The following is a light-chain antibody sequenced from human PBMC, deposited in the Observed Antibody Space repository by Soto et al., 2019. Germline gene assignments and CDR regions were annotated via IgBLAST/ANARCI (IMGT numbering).Light chain of an antibody. Sequence: QPVLTQSSSASASLGSSLKLTCTLSSGHSSYIIAWHQQQPGKAPRYLMKLEGSGSYNKGSGVPDRFSGSSSGADRYLTISNLQFEDEADYYCETWDINTHVVFGGGTKLTVL. V-gene: IGLV4-60*02. CDR1: SGHSSYI. CDR3: ETWDINTHVV. J-gene: IGLJ2*01. CDR2: LEGSGSY.